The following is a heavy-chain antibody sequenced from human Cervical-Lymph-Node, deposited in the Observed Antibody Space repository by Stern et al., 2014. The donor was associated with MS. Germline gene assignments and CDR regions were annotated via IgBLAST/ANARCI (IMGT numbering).Heavy chain of an antibody. CDR1: GFTFSSYG. D-gene: IGHD4-17*01. CDR2: IWYDGSNK. Sequence: QVLQSGGGVVQPGRSLRLSCSAAGFTFSSYGMHWVRPAPGKGLEWVAVIWYDGSNKYYADSVKGRFTISRDNSKNPLYLQMNSLRAEDTAVYYCARELREFDYWGQGTLVTVSS. CDR3: ARELREFDY. J-gene: IGHJ4*02. V-gene: IGHV3-33*01.